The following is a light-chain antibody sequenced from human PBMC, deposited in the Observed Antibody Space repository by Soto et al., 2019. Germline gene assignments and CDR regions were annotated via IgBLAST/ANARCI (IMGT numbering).Light chain of an antibody. CDR1: QSVSRY. V-gene: IGKV3-11*01. J-gene: IGKJ4*01. CDR3: QQRGNWPS. Sequence: DIAFTQSPATLSLSPWERDTLSCRASQSVSRYLAWYQQKPGQAPRLLIYDASNRATGIPARFSGSGSGTDFTLTISSIEPEDFALYYCQQRGNWPSFGGGTKVDIK. CDR2: DAS.